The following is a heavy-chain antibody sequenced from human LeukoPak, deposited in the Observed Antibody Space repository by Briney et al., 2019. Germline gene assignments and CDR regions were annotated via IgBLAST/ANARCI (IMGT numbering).Heavy chain of an antibody. CDR1: GFTFSSYG. D-gene: IGHD7-27*01. CDR3: AKDLLTGNDAFDI. V-gene: IGHV3-30*18. CDR2: ISYDENNK. J-gene: IGHJ3*02. Sequence: PGRSLRLSCAASGFTFSSYGMHWVRQAPGKGLEGVAGISYDENNKYYAASVKGRFTISRDNSKNALYLQMNSPRAEDTAVYYCAKDLLTGNDAFDIWGQGTMVTVSS.